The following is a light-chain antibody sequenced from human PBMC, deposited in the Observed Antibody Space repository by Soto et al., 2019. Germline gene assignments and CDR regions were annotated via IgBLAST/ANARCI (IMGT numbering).Light chain of an antibody. Sequence: QSVLTQPPSVSAAPGQDVTISCSGSSSNLAYNSLSWYQQLPGTAPKPLIYDDNKRPSGIPARFSGSKSGTSATLGITGRETGDEADYYCGAWDDSLNVYVFGSGTKLTVL. J-gene: IGLJ1*01. CDR1: SSNLAYNS. V-gene: IGLV1-51*01. CDR2: DDN. CDR3: GAWDDSLNVYV.